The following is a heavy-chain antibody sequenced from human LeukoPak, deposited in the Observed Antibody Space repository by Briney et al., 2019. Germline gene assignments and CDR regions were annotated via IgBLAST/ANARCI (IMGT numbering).Heavy chain of an antibody. D-gene: IGHD3-10*01. CDR1: GFTFSSYE. J-gene: IGHJ6*03. V-gene: IGHV3-48*03. Sequence: GGSLRLSCAASGFTFSSYEMNSLRQAPGKGLEWVSYISSSGSTIYYADSVKGRFTISRDNAKNSLYLQMNSLRAEDTAVYYCARGSYDSGSYYTYYYYYYMDVSGQGTTVNVSS. CDR2: ISSSGSTI. CDR3: ARGSYDSGSYYTYYYYYYMDV.